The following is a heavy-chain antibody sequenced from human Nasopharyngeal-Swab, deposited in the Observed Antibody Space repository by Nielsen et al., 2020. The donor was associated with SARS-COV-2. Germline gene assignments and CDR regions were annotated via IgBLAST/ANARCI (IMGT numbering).Heavy chain of an antibody. CDR1: GFPFSSYA. Sequence: SLKISCAASGFPFSSYAMHWVRQAPGKGLEWVAVISYDGSNKYYADSVKGRFTISRDNSKNTLYLQMNSLRAEDTAVYYCARVVGSYYGMDVWGQGTTVTVSS. D-gene: IGHD3-10*01. CDR3: ARVVGSYYGMDV. J-gene: IGHJ6*02. CDR2: ISYDGSNK. V-gene: IGHV3-30*04.